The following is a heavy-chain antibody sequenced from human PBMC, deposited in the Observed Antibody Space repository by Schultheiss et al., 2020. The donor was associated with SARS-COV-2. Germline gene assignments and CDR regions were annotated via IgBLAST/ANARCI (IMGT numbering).Heavy chain of an antibody. CDR3: AREVEGGLYGMDV. Sequence: ASVKVSCKASGFTFTSSAVQWMRQARGQGLEWMGWISAYNGNTNYAQKLQGRVTMTTDTSTSTAYMELSSLRSEDTAVYYCAREVEGGLYGMDVWGQGTTVTVSS. J-gene: IGHJ6*02. CDR2: ISAYNGNT. V-gene: IGHV1-18*01. D-gene: IGHD1-1*01. CDR1: GFTFTSSA.